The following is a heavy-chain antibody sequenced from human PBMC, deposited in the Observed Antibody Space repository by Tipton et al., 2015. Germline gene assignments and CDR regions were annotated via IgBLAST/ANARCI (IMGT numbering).Heavy chain of an antibody. CDR3: ARRATGGYYFDY. CDR1: GGSISSYY. J-gene: IGHJ4*02. V-gene: IGHV4-59*12. CDR2: IYYSGNT. D-gene: IGHD1-14*01. Sequence: TLSLTCTVSGGSISSYYWSWIRQPPGKGLEWIGFIYYSGNTKYNPSLKSRVTMSVDTSKNQFSLQLNSVTPEDTAVYYCARRATGGYYFDYWGQGTLVTVSA.